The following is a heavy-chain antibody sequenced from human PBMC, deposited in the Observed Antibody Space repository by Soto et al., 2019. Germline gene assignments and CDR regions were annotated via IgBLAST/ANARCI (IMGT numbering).Heavy chain of an antibody. J-gene: IGHJ6*02. D-gene: IGHD3-3*01. Sequence: WGSLRLSCAASGFTFITYAMTWCRHSPGKGLEWVSIISSSGDGTYYVDSVKGRFTISRDNSRNTLNLQMNSLRAEDTAVYYCAKNGDFWSWGMDVWGQGTTVTVSS. V-gene: IGHV3-23*01. CDR1: GFTFITYA. CDR3: AKNGDFWSWGMDV. CDR2: ISSSGDGT.